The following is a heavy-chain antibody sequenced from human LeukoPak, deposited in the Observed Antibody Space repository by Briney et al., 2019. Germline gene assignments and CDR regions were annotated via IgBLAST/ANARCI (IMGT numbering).Heavy chain of an antibody. CDR1: GFTFSSYS. J-gene: IGHJ6*03. V-gene: IGHV3-23*01. CDR3: AKGQSVYYYYYMDV. Sequence: PGGSLRLSCAASGFTFSSYSMNWVRQAPGKGLEWVSTLSTSGAATYYADSVKGRFTISRDNFKNTLYLQMNSLRAEDTAVYYCAKGQSVYYYYYMDVWGKGTTVTVSS. CDR2: LSTSGAAT.